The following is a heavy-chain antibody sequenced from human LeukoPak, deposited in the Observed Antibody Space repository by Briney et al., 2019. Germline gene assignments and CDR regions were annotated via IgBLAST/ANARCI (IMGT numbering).Heavy chain of an antibody. CDR3: TRGHGKSRQYLVDFDY. V-gene: IGHV1-18*01. CDR1: GYTFTSYG. Sequence: ASVKVSCKASGYTFTSYGISWVRQAPGQGLEWMGWISAYNGNTNYAQKLQGRVTMTTDTSTSTAYMELRSLRSDDTAVYFCTRGHGKSRQYLVDFDYWGQGTLVTVSS. J-gene: IGHJ4*02. D-gene: IGHD6-13*01. CDR2: ISAYNGNT.